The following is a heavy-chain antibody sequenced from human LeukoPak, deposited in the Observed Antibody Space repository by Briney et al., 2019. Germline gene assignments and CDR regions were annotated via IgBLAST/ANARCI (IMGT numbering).Heavy chain of an antibody. CDR3: ARVRHGSGSFSLDY. CDR2: ISWNSGSI. Sequence: QPGGSLRLSCAASGFTFDDYAMHWVRHAPGKGLEWVSGISWNSGSIGYADSVKGRFTISRDNAKNSLYLQMNSLRAEDTALYYCARVRHGSGSFSLDYWGQGTLVTVSS. V-gene: IGHV3-9*01. D-gene: IGHD3-10*01. J-gene: IGHJ4*02. CDR1: GFTFDDYA.